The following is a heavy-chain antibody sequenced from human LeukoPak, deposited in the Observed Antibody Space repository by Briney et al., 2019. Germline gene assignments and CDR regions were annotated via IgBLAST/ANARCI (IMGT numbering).Heavy chain of an antibody. CDR3: AKDRYSSGLDAFDI. Sequence: GGSLRLSCAVSGFTVSSNYMSWVRQPPGKGLEWVSAISGSGGSTYYADSVKGRFTISRDNSKNTLYLQMNSLRAEDTAVYYCAKDRYSSGLDAFDIWGQGTMVTVSS. V-gene: IGHV3-23*01. D-gene: IGHD6-19*01. CDR2: ISGSGGST. CDR1: GFTVSSNY. J-gene: IGHJ3*02.